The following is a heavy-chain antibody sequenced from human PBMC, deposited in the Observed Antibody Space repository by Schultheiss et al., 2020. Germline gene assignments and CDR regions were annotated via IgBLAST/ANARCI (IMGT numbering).Heavy chain of an antibody. CDR2: ITIRSSDM. V-gene: IGHV3-21*01. CDR3: ARDRYTSDWNAFDI. D-gene: IGHD6-19*01. J-gene: IGHJ3*02. CDR1: GFTFSSYA. Sequence: GGSLRLSCAASGFTFSSYAMNWVRQAPGRGLEWVSSITIRSSDMFYADSVKGRFTISRDDAKKSLYLQMNSLRAEDTAVYYCARDRYTSDWNAFDIWGQGTMGTVSS.